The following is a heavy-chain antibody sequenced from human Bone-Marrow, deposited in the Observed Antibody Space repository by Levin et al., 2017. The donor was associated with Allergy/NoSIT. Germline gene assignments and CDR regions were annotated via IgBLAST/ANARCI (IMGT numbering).Heavy chain of an antibody. CDR1: GFNFDDYA. V-gene: IGHV3-9*01. CDR3: VKDMSASYIGTHGMDV. D-gene: IGHD3-16*01. Sequence: SLKISCTVSGFNFDDYAMHWVRQVPGKGLEWVSGISWNSGHTGYADSVKGRFTISRDNAKNSLVLQMNSLRREDTASYFCVKDMSASYIGTHGMDVWGQGTTVTVSS. J-gene: IGHJ6*02. CDR2: ISWNSGHT.